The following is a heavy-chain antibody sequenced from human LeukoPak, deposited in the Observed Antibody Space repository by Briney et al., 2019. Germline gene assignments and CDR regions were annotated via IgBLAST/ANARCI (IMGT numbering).Heavy chain of an antibody. Sequence: PSETLSLTCAVYGGSLSGYYWSWIRQPPGKGLEWIGEVNHSGSTNYNPSLKSRVTISLDTSKNQFSLKLSSVTAADTAVYYCARRLWRKFGERFYYYHYMDVWGKGTTVTISS. CDR3: ARRLWRKFGERFYYYHYMDV. D-gene: IGHD3-10*01. J-gene: IGHJ6*03. CDR1: GGSLSGYY. V-gene: IGHV4-34*01. CDR2: VNHSGST.